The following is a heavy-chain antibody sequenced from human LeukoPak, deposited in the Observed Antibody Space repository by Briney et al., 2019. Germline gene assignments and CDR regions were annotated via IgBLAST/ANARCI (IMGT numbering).Heavy chain of an antibody. CDR1: GFMFSRYA. CDR2: ISGSGFST. V-gene: IGHV3-23*01. J-gene: IGHJ4*02. D-gene: IGHD6-13*01. Sequence: GGSLRLSCEASGFMFSRYAMSWGRQTPGKGLEWVSAISGSGFSTFYADSVKGRFTISRDNSKSTLYLHMHSLSADDTALYYCAKDFSSSSWIRFDYWGQGALVTVSS. CDR3: AKDFSSSSWIRFDY.